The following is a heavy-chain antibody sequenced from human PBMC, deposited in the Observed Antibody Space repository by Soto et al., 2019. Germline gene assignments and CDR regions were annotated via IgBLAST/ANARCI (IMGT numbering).Heavy chain of an antibody. Sequence: PSETLSLTCTVSGGSISSGGYYWSWIRQHPGKGLEWIGYIYYSGSTYYNPSLKSRVTISLDTSRNQFSLKLSSVTAADTAVYYCVSLSEYSARDWGQGGLVTVSS. D-gene: IGHD5-18*01. CDR1: GGSISSGGYY. CDR2: IYYSGST. V-gene: IGHV4-31*03. J-gene: IGHJ4*02. CDR3: VSLSEYSARD.